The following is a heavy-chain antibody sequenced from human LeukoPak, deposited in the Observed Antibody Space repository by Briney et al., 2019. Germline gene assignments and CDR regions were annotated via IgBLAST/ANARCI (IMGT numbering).Heavy chain of an antibody. V-gene: IGHV1-69*13. CDR2: IIPIFGTA. D-gene: IGHD3-3*01. Sequence: SVKVSCKASGGTFSSYAISWVRQAPGQGLEWMGGIIPIFGTANYAQKFQGRVTITADESTSTAYMELSSLRSEDTAVYYCARTAITIFGVVIIPNWFDPWGQGTLVTVSS. CDR3: ARTAITIFGVVIIPNWFDP. CDR1: GGTFSSYA. J-gene: IGHJ5*02.